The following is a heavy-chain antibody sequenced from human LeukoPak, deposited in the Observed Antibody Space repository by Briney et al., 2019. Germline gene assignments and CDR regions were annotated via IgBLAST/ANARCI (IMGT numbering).Heavy chain of an antibody. D-gene: IGHD5-18*01. V-gene: IGHV3-21*01. CDR1: GFTFSSSS. CDR3: ARELKSGYGIWG. Sequence: PGGSLRLSCTASGFTFSSSSMNWVRQAPGKGLEWVSSITSSSDYIYYADSVKGRFTISRDNAENSLHLQMNSLRADDTAVYYCARELKSGYGIWGWGQGTLVTVSS. CDR2: ITSSSDYI. J-gene: IGHJ4*02.